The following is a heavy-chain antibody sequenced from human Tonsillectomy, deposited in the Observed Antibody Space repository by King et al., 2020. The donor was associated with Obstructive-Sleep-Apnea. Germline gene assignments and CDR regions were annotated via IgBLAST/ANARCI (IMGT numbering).Heavy chain of an antibody. CDR3: ARGSGPRYYYGLDV. J-gene: IGHJ6*02. CDR2: IWNDGSNE. V-gene: IGHV3-33*01. CDR1: GFTFSSYG. D-gene: IGHD2-8*02. Sequence: VQLVESGGGVVQPGRSLRLSCAASGFTFSSYGMHWVRQAPGKGLEWVAVIWNDGSNEYYADSVKGRFTISRDNSKNTLYLQMDSLRAEDTAVYYCARGSGPRYYYGLDVWGQGTTVTVS.